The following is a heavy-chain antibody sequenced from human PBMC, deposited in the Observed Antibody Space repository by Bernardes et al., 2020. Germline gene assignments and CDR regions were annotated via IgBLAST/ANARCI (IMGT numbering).Heavy chain of an antibody. Sequence: GGSLRLSCAASGFTFSSYAMTWVGLAPGKGLEWVSAISGGGGGSTFYADSVKGRFTISRDNSKNTLYLQMNSLRAEDTAVYYCAKVFLSRDSSGDYWGQGTLVTVSS. J-gene: IGHJ4*02. D-gene: IGHD1-26*01. V-gene: IGHV3-23*01. CDR2: ISGGGGGST. CDR1: GFTFSSYA. CDR3: AKVFLSRDSSGDY.